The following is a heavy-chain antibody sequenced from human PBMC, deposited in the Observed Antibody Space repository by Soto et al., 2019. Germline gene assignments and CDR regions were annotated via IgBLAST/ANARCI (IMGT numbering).Heavy chain of an antibody. V-gene: IGHV4-61*01. Sequence: PSETLSLTCNVSGGSVNSDNYYWTWVRQPPGKGLGWIGNIHNSGITNYNPSLQNRVTISRDTSKNQYSLRQTSVTAADAALYDCARDILGFSRALDYWGRGTPVTLAS. CDR1: GGSVNSDNYY. CDR3: ARDILGFSRALDY. CDR2: IHNSGIT. J-gene: IGHJ4*02. D-gene: IGHD5-18*01.